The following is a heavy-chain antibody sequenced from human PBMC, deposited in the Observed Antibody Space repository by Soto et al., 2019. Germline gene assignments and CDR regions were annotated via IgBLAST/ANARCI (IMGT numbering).Heavy chain of an antibody. D-gene: IGHD2-2*01. CDR3: ARYQKGPFDY. CDR2: IYSSGST. J-gene: IGHJ4*02. CDR1: GDSVSGDSYY. V-gene: IGHV4-39*01. Sequence: PSETLSLTCTVSGDSVSGDSYYWTWIRQPPGKGLEWIGSIYSSGSTYYNPSLKSRVTISVDTSKNQFSLELSSVTAADTAVYFCARYQKGPFDYWGQGTLVTSPQ.